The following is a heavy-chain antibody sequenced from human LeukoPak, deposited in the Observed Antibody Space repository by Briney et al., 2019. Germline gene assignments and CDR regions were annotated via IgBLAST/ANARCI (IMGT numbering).Heavy chain of an antibody. Sequence: SETLSLTCTVSGGSISSYCWSRIRQPPGKGLEWIGYIYYSGSTNYNPSLKSRVTISVDTSKNQFSLKLSSVTAADTAVYYCARSGTMVRGVIGDWGQGTLVTVSS. J-gene: IGHJ4*02. CDR3: ARSGTMVRGVIGD. CDR1: GGSISSYC. CDR2: IYYSGST. V-gene: IGHV4-59*12. D-gene: IGHD3-10*01.